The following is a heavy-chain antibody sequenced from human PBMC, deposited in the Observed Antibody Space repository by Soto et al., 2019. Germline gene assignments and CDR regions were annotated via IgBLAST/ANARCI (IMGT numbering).Heavy chain of an antibody. CDR2: ILADYKT. V-gene: IGHV3-23*01. D-gene: IGHD3-22*01. CDR3: TTAPGYYDSSGYYYVANY. J-gene: IGHJ4*02. CDR1: GFTFSDYT. Sequence: PGGSLRLSCAASGFTFSDYTMSWVRQAPGKVLESISTILADYKTYYTDSVRGRFTISRDNSKNTLYLEMNSLKTEDTAVYYCTTAPGYYDSSGYYYVANYWGQGTLVTVSS.